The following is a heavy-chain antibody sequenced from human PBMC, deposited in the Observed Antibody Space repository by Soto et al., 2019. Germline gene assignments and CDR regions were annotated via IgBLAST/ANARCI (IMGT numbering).Heavy chain of an antibody. CDR2: IYPGDSDT. CDR3: ARLLADYYYYYGMDV. CDR1: GYKVTTWHNFTSYW. V-gene: IGHV5-51*01. Sequence: PGESLKISCMGSGYKVTTWHNFTSYWIAWVRQMPGEGLEWMGIIYPGDSDTRYSPSFQGQVTISADKSISTAYLQWSSLKASDTAMYYCARLLADYYYYYGMDVWGQGTTVTVSS. J-gene: IGHJ6*02.